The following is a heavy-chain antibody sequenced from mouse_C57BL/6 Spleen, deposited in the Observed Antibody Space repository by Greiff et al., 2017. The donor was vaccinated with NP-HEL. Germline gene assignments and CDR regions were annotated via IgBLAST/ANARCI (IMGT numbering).Heavy chain of an antibody. V-gene: IGHV1-18*01. CDR3: ARGGSYYSNPHWYFDV. Sequence: EVQLQESGPELVKPGASVKIPCKASGYTFTDYNMDWVKQSHGKSLEWIGDINPNNGGTIYNQKFKGKATLTVDKSSSTAYMELRSLTSEDTAVYYCARGGSYYSNPHWYFDVWGTGTTVTVSS. D-gene: IGHD2-5*01. J-gene: IGHJ1*03. CDR1: GYTFTDYN. CDR2: INPNNGGT.